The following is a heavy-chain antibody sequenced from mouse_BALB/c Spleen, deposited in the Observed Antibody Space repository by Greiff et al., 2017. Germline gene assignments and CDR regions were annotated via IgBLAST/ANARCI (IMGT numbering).Heavy chain of an antibody. J-gene: IGHJ3*01. CDR2: IDPENGNT. CDR3: ARGYGSGGFAY. CDR1: GFNIKDYY. V-gene: IGHV14-1*02. D-gene: IGHD1-1*01. Sequence: EVQLQQSGAELVRPGALVKLSCKASGFNIKDYYMHWVKQRPEQGLEWIGWIDPENGNTIYDPKFQGKASITADTSSNTAYLQLSSLTSEDTAVYYCARGYGSGGFAYWGQGTLVTVSA.